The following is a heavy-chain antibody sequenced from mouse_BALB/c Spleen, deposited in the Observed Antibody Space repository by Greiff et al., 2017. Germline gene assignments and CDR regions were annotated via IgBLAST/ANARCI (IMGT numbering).Heavy chain of an antibody. V-gene: IGHV14-3*02. CDR2: IDPANGNT. J-gene: IGHJ3*01. Sequence: EVQRVESGAELVKPGASVKLSCTASGFNIKDTYMHWVKQRPEQGLEWIGRIDPANGNTKYDPKFQGKATITADTSSNTAYLQLSSLTSEDTAVYYCAREGYDGRSFAYWGQGTLVTVSA. D-gene: IGHD1-1*01. CDR1: GFNIKDTY. CDR3: AREGYDGRSFAY.